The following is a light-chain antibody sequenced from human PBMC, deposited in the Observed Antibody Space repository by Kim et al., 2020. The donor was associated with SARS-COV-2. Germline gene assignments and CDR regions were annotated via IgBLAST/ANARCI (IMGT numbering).Light chain of an antibody. J-gene: IGLJ7*01. Sequence: PGQRVTHSCSGTGSNSGNNYVSWYQQLPGTAPKLLIYANDKRSSGIPDRFSGSKSGASATLVITGLQTGDEADYYCGTWDSSLSGVFGGGTQLTVL. CDR1: GSNSGNNY. CDR2: AND. V-gene: IGLV1-51*01. CDR3: GTWDSSLSGV.